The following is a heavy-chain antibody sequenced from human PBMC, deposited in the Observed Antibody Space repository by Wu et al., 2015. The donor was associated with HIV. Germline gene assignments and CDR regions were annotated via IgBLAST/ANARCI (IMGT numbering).Heavy chain of an antibody. Sequence: QVQVVQSGAEMKKPGSSMKVSCKASGGTFDSYGINWVRQAPGQGLEWMGGIIPMFGTPNYAQKFEGRITIIADKSTSTVNMELRRLRPGDTAVYYCAGSYYYDSSGYYGVDYWGQGTLVTVSS. CDR3: AGSYYYDSSGYYGVDY. D-gene: IGHD3-22*01. CDR2: IIPMFGTP. V-gene: IGHV1-69*14. J-gene: IGHJ4*02. CDR1: GGTFDSYG.